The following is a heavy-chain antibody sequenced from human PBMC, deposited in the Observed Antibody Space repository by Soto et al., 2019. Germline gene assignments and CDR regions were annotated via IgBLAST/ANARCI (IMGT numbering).Heavy chain of an antibody. CDR2: ISYDGSNK. V-gene: IGHV3-30-3*01. J-gene: IGHJ6*02. D-gene: IGHD3-3*01. CDR1: GFTFSSYA. Sequence: QVQLVESGGGVVQPGRSLRLSCAASGFTFSSYAMHWVRQAPGKGLEWVAVISYDGSNKYYADSVKGRFTISRDNSEKTLYLPTNGLRAEDTAVYYCARDEIRFSWSYGMDVWGQGTTVSVYS. CDR3: ARDEIRFSWSYGMDV.